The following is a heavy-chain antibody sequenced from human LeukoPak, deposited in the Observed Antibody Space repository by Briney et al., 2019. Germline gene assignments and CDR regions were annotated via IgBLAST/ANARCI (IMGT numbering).Heavy chain of an antibody. D-gene: IGHD6-19*01. V-gene: IGHV6-1*01. Sequence: SQTLSLTCANSGDSVSSNSAAWNWIRQSPSRGLEWLGRTYYRSKWYNDYAVSVKSRITINPDTSKNQFSLQLNSVSPEDTAVYYCARERPTSGYSSGWYRHYYGMDVWGQGTTVTVSS. CDR1: GDSVSSNSAA. CDR2: TYYRSKWYN. CDR3: ARERPTSGYSSGWYRHYYGMDV. J-gene: IGHJ6*02.